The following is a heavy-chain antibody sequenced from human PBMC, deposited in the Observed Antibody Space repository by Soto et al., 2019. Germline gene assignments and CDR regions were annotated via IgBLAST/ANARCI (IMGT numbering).Heavy chain of an antibody. D-gene: IGHD6-13*01. J-gene: IGHJ5*02. V-gene: IGHV3-23*01. CDR2: ISGSGGST. CDR1: GFTFSSYA. Sequence: GGSLRPSCAASGFTFSSYAMSWVRQAPGKGLEWVSAISGSGGSTYYADSVKGRFTISRDNSKNTLYLQMNSLRAEDTAVYYCAKDLQIAAAGNWFDPWGQGTLVTVSS. CDR3: AKDLQIAAAGNWFDP.